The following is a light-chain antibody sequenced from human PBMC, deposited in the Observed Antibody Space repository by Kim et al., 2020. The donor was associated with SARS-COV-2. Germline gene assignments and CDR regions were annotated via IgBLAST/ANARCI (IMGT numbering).Light chain of an antibody. Sequence: PAHIAFRSRQTLLHGNGYHYLGWYMQKPGESPQLLIYLGSNRATGVPERYSGSGSGIDITLKRSRVEADDVGIYYCMQALQPPLSFGGGTKV. CDR1: QTLLHGNGYHY. CDR3: MQALQPPLS. CDR2: LGS. V-gene: IGKV2-28*01. J-gene: IGKJ4*02.